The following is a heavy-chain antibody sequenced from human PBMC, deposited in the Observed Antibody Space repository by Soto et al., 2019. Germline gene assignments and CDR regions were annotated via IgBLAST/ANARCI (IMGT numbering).Heavy chain of an antibody. J-gene: IGHJ4*01. V-gene: IGHV3-23*01. D-gene: IGHD5-18*01. Sequence: QPGGSLRLSCAASGFTFSSYAMSWVRQAPGKGLEWVSSISESGDSTSYAESVRGRFTISRDDSKNTLYLQMNSLRAEDTAVYSCAKSRIQGWTKGLYDHWRHGTLVTVSS. CDR1: GFTFSSYA. CDR3: AKSRIQGWTKGLYDH. CDR2: ISESGDST.